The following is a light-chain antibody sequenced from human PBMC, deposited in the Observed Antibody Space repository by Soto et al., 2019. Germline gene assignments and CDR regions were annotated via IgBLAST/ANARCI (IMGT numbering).Light chain of an antibody. J-gene: IGKJ2*01. V-gene: IGKV3-20*01. CDR3: QQYGSSPPYT. CDR2: GAS. Sequence: EIVLTQSPDTLSLSPGERATLSCRASHSVSSTYLAWYQQKPGQAPRLLIYGASSRATGIPDRFSGSGSGTDFTLTISRLEPEDFAVYYCQQYGSSPPYTFGQGTKVEIK. CDR1: HSVSSTY.